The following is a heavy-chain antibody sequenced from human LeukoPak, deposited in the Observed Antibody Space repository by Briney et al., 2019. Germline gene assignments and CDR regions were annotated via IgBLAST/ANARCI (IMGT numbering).Heavy chain of an antibody. V-gene: IGHV1-69*13. CDR1: GGTFSSYT. CDR3: AANGYCGTDCYYYFDY. CDR2: IIPIFGTT. J-gene: IGHJ4*02. D-gene: IGHD2-21*02. Sequence: ASVKVSCKASGGTFSSYTINWVRQAPGQGLEWMGGIIPIFGTTNYAQKFQGRVTITADESTTTAYMELSSLRSEDTAVYYCAANGYCGTDCYYYFDYWGQGTLVTASS.